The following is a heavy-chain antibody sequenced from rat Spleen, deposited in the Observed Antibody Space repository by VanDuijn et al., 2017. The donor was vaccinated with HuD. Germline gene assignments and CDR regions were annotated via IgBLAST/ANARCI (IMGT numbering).Heavy chain of an antibody. D-gene: IGHD1-2*01. CDR1: GFNFNDYW. CDR3: VRQGYLRDWYVDF. CDR2: INKGSTTI. J-gene: IGHJ1*01. V-gene: IGHV4-2*01. Sequence: EVKLVESGGGLVQPGGSLKLSCAASGFNFNDYWMGWVRQAPGKGLEWNGEINKGSTTINYPPSLKEKFTISRDNAQNTLYLQMESLRSEDTASYYCVRQGYLRDWYVDFWGPGTMVTVSS.